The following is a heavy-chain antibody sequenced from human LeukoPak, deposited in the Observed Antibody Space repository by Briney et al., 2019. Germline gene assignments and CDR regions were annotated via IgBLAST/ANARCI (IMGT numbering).Heavy chain of an antibody. CDR2: IYPGDSDT. D-gene: IGHD5-24*01. CDR1: GYNFTNYW. J-gene: IGHJ4*02. Sequence: GESLKISCKGSGYNFTNYWIGWVRQMPGKGLEWMGIIYPGDSDTTYSPSFQGQVAISADKSISTAYLQWSSLKASDTAMYYCARRRDGYNYVGTDYWGQGTLVTVSS. CDR3: ARRRDGYNYVGTDY. V-gene: IGHV5-51*01.